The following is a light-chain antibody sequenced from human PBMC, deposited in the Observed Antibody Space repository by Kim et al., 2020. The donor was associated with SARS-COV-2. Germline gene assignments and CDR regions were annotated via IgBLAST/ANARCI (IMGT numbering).Light chain of an antibody. CDR2: STN. Sequence: GQVVTIPCSASSSNIGSNTVNWYQQLPRTAPKLLISSTNQRPSGVPARFSGSKSGTAASLAISGLQSEDAADYYCAAWDDSLNGYVFGTGTKVTVL. CDR1: SSNIGSNT. CDR3: AAWDDSLNGYV. V-gene: IGLV1-44*01. J-gene: IGLJ1*01.